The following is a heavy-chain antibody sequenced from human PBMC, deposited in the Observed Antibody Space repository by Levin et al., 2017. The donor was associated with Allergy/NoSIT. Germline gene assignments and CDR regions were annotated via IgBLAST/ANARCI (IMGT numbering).Heavy chain of an antibody. J-gene: IGHJ4*02. CDR1: GGSLSGYY. V-gene: IGHV4-34*01. CDR3: ARRIWYGDSSDWTHDS. D-gene: IGHD6-19*01. Sequence: SETLSLTCAVYGGSLSGYYWTWIRQPPGKGLEWIGEINHSGGTNYNSSLKSRLTISIDASKNQFSLNLMSVTAADTAVYYCARRIWYGDSSDWTHDSWGRGTLVSVSS. CDR2: INHSGGT.